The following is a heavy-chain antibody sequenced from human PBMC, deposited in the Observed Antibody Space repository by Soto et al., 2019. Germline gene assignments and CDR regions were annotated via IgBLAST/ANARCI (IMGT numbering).Heavy chain of an antibody. D-gene: IGHD2-15*01. CDR2: ISAYNGNT. V-gene: IGHV1-18*01. J-gene: IGHJ4*02. CDR1: GYTFTNYG. Sequence: GASVKVPCKASGYTFTNYGISWVRQAPGQGLEWMGWISAYNGNTNYAQKPQGRVTMTTDTSTSTAYMELRSPRSDDTAVYYCARERVYCSGGSCYLYFDYWGQGTLVTVSS. CDR3: ARERVYCSGGSCYLYFDY.